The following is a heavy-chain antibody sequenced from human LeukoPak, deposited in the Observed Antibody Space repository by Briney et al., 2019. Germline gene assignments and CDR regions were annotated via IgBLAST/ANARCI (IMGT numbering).Heavy chain of an antibody. D-gene: IGHD3-10*01. Sequence: GGSLRLSCAASGFTFSSYGMHWVRQAPGKGLEWVAVIWYDGSNKYYADSVKGRFTISRDNSKNTLYLQMNSLRAEDTAVYYCARGPEGTIRLGYFDYWGQGTLVTVPS. V-gene: IGHV3-33*01. CDR3: ARGPEGTIRLGYFDY. CDR2: IWYDGSNK. J-gene: IGHJ4*02. CDR1: GFTFSSYG.